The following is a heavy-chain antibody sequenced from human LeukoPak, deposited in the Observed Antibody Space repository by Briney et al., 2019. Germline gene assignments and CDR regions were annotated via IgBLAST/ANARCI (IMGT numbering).Heavy chain of an antibody. CDR3: ARTLGSGSPQY. Sequence: PGGSLRLYCAASGFTFSDYYMSWIRQAPGNGREWVSYISSSSSYTNYADSVKGRFTISRDNAKNSLYLQMNSLRAEDTAVYYCARTLGSGSPQYWGQGTLVTVSS. D-gene: IGHD3-10*01. V-gene: IGHV3-11*06. J-gene: IGHJ4*02. CDR2: ISSSSSYT. CDR1: GFTFSDYY.